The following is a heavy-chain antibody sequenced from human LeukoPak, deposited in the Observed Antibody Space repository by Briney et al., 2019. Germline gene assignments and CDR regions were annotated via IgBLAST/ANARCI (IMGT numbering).Heavy chain of an antibody. J-gene: IGHJ4*02. Sequence: SGTLSLTCAVYGGSFSGYYWSWIRQPPGKGLEWIGEINHSGSTNYNPSLKSRVTISVDTSKNQFSLKLSSVTAADTAVYYCARGNGTYYYDSSGYFDYWGQGTLVTVSS. CDR1: GGSFSGYY. CDR3: ARGNGTYYYDSSGYFDY. D-gene: IGHD3-22*01. CDR2: INHSGST. V-gene: IGHV4-34*01.